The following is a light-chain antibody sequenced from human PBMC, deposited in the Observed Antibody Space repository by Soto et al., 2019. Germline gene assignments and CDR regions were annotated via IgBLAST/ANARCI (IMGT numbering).Light chain of an antibody. J-gene: IGKJ2*01. CDR2: WAY. V-gene: IGKV4-1*01. CDR3: QQYYSNQST. CDR1: QSVLYSSNNKNY. Sequence: DIVMTQSPDSLAVSLGERATINCKSSQSVLYSSNNKNYLAWYQQKPGQPPKLLIYWAYTREPEVPDRFSGSGSGTDITLTISSMKPEDVAVYYCQQYYSNQSTFGHGNKLEIK.